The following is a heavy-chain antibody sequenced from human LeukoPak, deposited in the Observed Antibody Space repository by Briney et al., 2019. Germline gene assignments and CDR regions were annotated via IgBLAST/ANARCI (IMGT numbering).Heavy chain of an antibody. CDR3: ARVGYGDYGYYFDY. D-gene: IGHD4-17*01. V-gene: IGHV4-59*01. Sequence: KPSETLSLTCTVSGGSISSYYWSWIRQPPGKGLEWIGYIYYSGSTNYNPSLKSRVTISVDTSKTQFSLKLSSVTAADTAVYYCARVGYGDYGYYFDYWGQGTLVTVSS. CDR2: IYYSGST. CDR1: GGSISSYY. J-gene: IGHJ4*02.